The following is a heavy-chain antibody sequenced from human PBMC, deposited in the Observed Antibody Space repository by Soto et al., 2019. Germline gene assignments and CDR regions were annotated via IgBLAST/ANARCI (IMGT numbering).Heavy chain of an antibody. D-gene: IGHD2-2*01. Sequence: QVQLVESGGGVVQPGRSLRLSCAASGFTFSSYGMHWVRQAPGKGLEWVAVIWYDGSNKYYADSVKGRFTISRDNSKNTLYLQMNSLRAEDTAVYYCASSSSTSPYYFDHWGQGTLVTVSS. CDR1: GFTFSSYG. J-gene: IGHJ4*02. CDR2: IWYDGSNK. CDR3: ASSSSTSPYYFDH. V-gene: IGHV3-33*01.